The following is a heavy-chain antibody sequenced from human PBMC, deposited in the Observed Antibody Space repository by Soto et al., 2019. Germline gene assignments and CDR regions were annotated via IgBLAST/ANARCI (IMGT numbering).Heavy chain of an antibody. Sequence: EVQLVESGGGLVQPGGSLRLSCAASGFTFSSYWMTWVRQAPRKGLELVANIKQDGSEKYYVDSVKGRFTISRDNAMNSVDLQMNSLRDEDTAVYYCARGLGQLVSWYFDLWGRGTLVTVSS. J-gene: IGHJ2*01. CDR1: GFTFSSYW. CDR2: IKQDGSEK. V-gene: IGHV3-7*05. CDR3: ARGLGQLVSWYFDL. D-gene: IGHD6-6*01.